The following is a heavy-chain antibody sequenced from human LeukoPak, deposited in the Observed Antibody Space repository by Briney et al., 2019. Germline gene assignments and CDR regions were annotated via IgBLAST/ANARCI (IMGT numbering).Heavy chain of an antibody. CDR3: ARTSPGYYDSSGYGY. CDR2: ISAYNGNT. D-gene: IGHD3-22*01. V-gene: IGHV1-18*01. Sequence: ASVKVSCKASGYTFTSYGISWVRQAPGQGLEWMGWISAYNGNTNYAQKLQGRVTMTTDTSTSTAYMELRSLRSDDTAVYYCARTSPGYYDSSGYGYWGQGTLVTVSS. CDR1: GYTFTSYG. J-gene: IGHJ4*02.